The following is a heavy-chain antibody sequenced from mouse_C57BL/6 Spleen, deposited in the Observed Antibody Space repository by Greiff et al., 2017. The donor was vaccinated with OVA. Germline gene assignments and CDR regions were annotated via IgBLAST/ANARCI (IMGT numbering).Heavy chain of an antibody. Sequence: QVQLQQSGAELARPGASVKLSCKASGYTFTSYGISWVKQRTGQGLEWIGEIYPRSGNTYYNEKFKGKATLTADKSSSTAYMELRSLTSEDSAVYFCARGGGMMVTTSYYYAMDDWGQGTSVTVSS. CDR2: IYPRSGNT. CDR3: ARGGGMMVTTSYYYAMDD. CDR1: GYTFTSYG. V-gene: IGHV1-81*01. D-gene: IGHD2-3*01. J-gene: IGHJ4*01.